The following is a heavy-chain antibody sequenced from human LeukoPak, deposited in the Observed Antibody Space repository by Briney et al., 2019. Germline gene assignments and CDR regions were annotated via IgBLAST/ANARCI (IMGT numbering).Heavy chain of an antibody. CDR2: INWNGGST. J-gene: IGHJ5*01. CDR1: GFTFDDYG. D-gene: IGHD3-10*01. CDR3: ARGRTFGELFDC. Sequence: PGGSLRLSCAASGFTFDDYGMSWVRQAPGKGLEWVSGINWNGGSTGYADSVKGRFTISRDNAKNSLYLQMNSLRAEDTALYHCARGRTFGELFDCWGQGTLVTVSS. V-gene: IGHV3-20*01.